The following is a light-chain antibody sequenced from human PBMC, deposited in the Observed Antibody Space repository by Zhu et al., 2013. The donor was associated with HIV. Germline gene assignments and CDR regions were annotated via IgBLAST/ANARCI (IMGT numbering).Light chain of an antibody. CDR2: PAS. J-gene: IGKJ4*01. V-gene: IGKV1-12*01. CDR1: QDIYNW. CDR3: QLSNVFPYT. Sequence: DIQMTQSPSSVSASVGDRVTITCRASQDIYNWVAWYQHQPGKAPKLLIYPASTLQGGVPSRFSGSGSGTEFTLTISGLQPEDLATYYCQLSNVFPYTFGEGPRWTSN.